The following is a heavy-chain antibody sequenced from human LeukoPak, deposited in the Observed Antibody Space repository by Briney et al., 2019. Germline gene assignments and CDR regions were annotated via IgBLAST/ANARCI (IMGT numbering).Heavy chain of an antibody. V-gene: IGHV1-18*01. J-gene: IGHJ3*02. Sequence: GASVKVSCKASGYNFISYGIGWVRQAPGQGPEWMGWMSTYNNNTKYAEKFQGRVTMTTDRSTDTAYMELRSLRSDDTAIYYCARDDLGYCSGGSCYSWRGAFDIWGQGTLVTVSS. CDR3: ARDDLGYCSGGSCYSWRGAFDI. D-gene: IGHD2-15*01. CDR1: GYNFISYG. CDR2: MSTYNNNT.